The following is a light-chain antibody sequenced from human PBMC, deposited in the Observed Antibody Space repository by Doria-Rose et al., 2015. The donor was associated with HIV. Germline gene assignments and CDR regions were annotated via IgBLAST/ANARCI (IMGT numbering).Light chain of an antibody. CDR2: EVS. J-gene: IGLJ2*01. CDR1: SSDVGSYNL. V-gene: IGLV2-23*02. CDR3: CSNAGSSTAV. Sequence: GTSSDVGSYNLVSWYQQHPGKAPKLMIYEVSKRPPGVSSRFSGSKSGNTASLTISGLQAEDEADYYCCSNAGSSTAVFGGRTKVTVL.